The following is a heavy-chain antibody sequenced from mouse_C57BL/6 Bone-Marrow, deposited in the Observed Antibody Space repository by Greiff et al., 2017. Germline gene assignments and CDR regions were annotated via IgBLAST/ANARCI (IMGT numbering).Heavy chain of an antibody. CDR1: GYTFTSYW. CDR3: ARSLGTTVVAPYAMRY. Sequence: QVQLQQPGAELVKPGASVKMSCKASGYTFTSYWITGVKQRPGQGLEWIGDIYPGSGSTNYNENFKSKATLTVDTSSSTAYMQISSLTSEDSAVYYCARSLGTTVVAPYAMRYWGQATSVTVSS. V-gene: IGHV1-55*01. CDR2: IYPGSGST. D-gene: IGHD1-1*01. J-gene: IGHJ4*01.